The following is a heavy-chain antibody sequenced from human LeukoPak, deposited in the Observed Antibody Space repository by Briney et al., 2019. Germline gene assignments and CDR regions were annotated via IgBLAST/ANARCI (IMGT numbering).Heavy chain of an antibody. CDR3: IRDFRSADL. J-gene: IGHJ5*02. Sequence: GGSLRLSCVASGFTFSNYWMHWVRHPPGKGLVWVSRIYVDGRTTNYAGSVKGRFTISRDSAKNTVYLEMNSLSVEDTATYYCIRDFRSADLWGQGTLVTVTS. CDR2: IYVDGRTT. V-gene: IGHV3-74*01. CDR1: GFTFSNYW.